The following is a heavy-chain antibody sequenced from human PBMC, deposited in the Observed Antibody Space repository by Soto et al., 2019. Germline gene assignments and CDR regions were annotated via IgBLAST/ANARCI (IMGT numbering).Heavy chain of an antibody. CDR3: ARDWVDSETAALGC. V-gene: IGHV1-69*08. CDR2: IIPILGIA. CDR1: GGTFSSYT. D-gene: IGHD3-16*01. J-gene: IGHJ4*02. Sequence: QVQLVQSGAEVKKPGSSVKVSCKASGGTFSSYTISWVRQAPGQGLEWMGRIIPILGIANYAQKFQGRVTITADKSTSTAYMELSSLRSEDTAVYYCARDWVDSETAALGCWGQGTLVTVSS.